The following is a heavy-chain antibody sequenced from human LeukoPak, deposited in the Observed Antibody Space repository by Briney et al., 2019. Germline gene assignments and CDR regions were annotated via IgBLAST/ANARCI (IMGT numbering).Heavy chain of an antibody. V-gene: IGHV3-23*01. J-gene: IGHJ4*02. CDR1: GFIFSSYA. Sequence: GGSLRLSCAASGFIFSSYAMSWVRQAPGKGLEWVSTISGSGGTTYYAASVKGRFTISRDNSKNTLFLQMNSLRAEDTAVYYCAKDRTFLGYCSSSSCLAGFDYWGQGTLVTVSS. CDR2: ISGSGGTT. D-gene: IGHD2-2*01. CDR3: AKDRTFLGYCSSSSCLAGFDY.